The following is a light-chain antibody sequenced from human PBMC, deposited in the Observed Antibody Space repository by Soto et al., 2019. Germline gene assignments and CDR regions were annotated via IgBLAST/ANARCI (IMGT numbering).Light chain of an antibody. CDR1: SSDVGGYNY. CDR3: SSYTSRITVV. V-gene: IGLV2-14*01. CDR2: DVS. Sequence: QSALTQPASVSGSPVQSITISCTGTSSDVGGYNYVSWYQQHPGKVPKLMIYDVSNRPSGVSHRFSRYKSGNTASLAISGLQAEEEADYYCSSYTSRITVVFGGGTKLTVL. J-gene: IGLJ2*01.